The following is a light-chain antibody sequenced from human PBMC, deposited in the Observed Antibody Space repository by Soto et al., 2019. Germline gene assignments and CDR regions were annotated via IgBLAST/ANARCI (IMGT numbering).Light chain of an antibody. V-gene: IGKV3-20*01. J-gene: IGKJ5*01. CDR3: QQYGSSST. CDR1: QSLSSDY. Sequence: EIVLTQSPVTLSLSPGEGATLSCRASQSLSSDYLAWYQQKPGQAPRLLIYSASTRATGIPDRFRGSGSGTDFTLTITRLEPDDFAMYYCQQYGSSSTFGQGTRLEIK. CDR2: SAS.